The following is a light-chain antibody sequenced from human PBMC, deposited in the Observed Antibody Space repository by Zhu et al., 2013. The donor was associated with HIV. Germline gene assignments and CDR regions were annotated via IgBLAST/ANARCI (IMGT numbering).Light chain of an antibody. CDR1: QSISSW. Sequence: DIQMTQSPSTLSASVGDRVTITCRASQSISSWLAWYQQKPGKAPKLLIYKASSLESGVPSRFSGSGSGTEFTLTISSLQPDDFGTYFCQQYKTYPGTFGQGTKVEIK. CDR2: KAS. V-gene: IGKV1-5*03. CDR3: QQYKTYPGT. J-gene: IGKJ1*01.